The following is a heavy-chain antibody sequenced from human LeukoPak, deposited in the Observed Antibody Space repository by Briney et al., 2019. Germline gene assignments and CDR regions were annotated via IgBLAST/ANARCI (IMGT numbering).Heavy chain of an antibody. CDR3: ARGSYPFYDILTGYCCAFDI. CDR2: ISSSSRYT. CDR1: GFTFSDYY. V-gene: IGHV3-11*06. J-gene: IGHJ3*02. D-gene: IGHD3-9*01. Sequence: PGGSLRLSCAASGFTFSDYYMSWIRQAPGKGLEWVSYISSSSRYTNYADSVKGRFTISRDNAKDSLYLQMNSLRAEDTAVYYCARGSYPFYDILTGYCCAFDIWGQGTMVTVSS.